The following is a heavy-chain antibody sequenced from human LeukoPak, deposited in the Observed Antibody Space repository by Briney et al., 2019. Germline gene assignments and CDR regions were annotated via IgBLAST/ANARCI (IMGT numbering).Heavy chain of an antibody. CDR1: GFTFSSYA. D-gene: IGHD3-22*01. CDR2: ISGSGGST. J-gene: IGHJ4*02. CDR3: AKDTYYYDSSGYYDY. V-gene: IGHV3-23*01. Sequence: PGGSLRLSCAASGFTFSSYAMSWVRQALGKGLEWVSAISGSGGSTYYADSVKGRFTISRDNSKNTLYLQMNSLRAEDTAVYYCAKDTYYYDSSGYYDYWGQGTLVTVSS.